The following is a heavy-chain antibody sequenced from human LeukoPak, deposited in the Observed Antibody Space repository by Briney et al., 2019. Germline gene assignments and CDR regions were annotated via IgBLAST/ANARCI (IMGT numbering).Heavy chain of an antibody. CDR3: ARAIEVGAMTPFDY. CDR2: IYHSGST. CDR1: GGSINGGNYY. Sequence: SETLSLTCTVSGGSINGGNYYWGWIRQPPGKGLEWIGSIYHSGSTYYNPSLKSRVTISVDTSKNQFSLKLSSVTAADTAVYYCARAIEVGAMTPFDYWGQGTLVTVSS. J-gene: IGHJ4*02. V-gene: IGHV4-39*07. D-gene: IGHD1-26*01.